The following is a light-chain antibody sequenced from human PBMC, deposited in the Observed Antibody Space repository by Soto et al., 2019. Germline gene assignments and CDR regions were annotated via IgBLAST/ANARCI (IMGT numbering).Light chain of an antibody. CDR2: DVS. CDR3: SSSTTSSTLV. Sequence: QSALTQPASVSGSPGQSIAISCAGTSSDVGGYNYVSWYQQHPGKAPKLLIYDVSNRPSGVSNRFSGFKSGNTASLTISGLQAGDEADYYCSSSTTSSTLVFGTGTKVTVL. CDR1: SSDVGGYNY. V-gene: IGLV2-14*03. J-gene: IGLJ1*01.